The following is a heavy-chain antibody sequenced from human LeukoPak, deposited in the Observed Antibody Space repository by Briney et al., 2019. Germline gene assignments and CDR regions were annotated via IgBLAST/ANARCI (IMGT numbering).Heavy chain of an antibody. V-gene: IGHV3-73*01. J-gene: IGHJ4*02. CDR1: GFTFSSYW. D-gene: IGHD4-23*01. CDR3: TSGPTVDFDY. Sequence: GGSLRLSCAASGFTFSSYWMSWVRQAPGKGLEWVGRIRSKANTYATAYAASVRGRFTISRDDSKNTAYLQMNSLKAEDTAVYYCTSGPTVDFDYWGQGTLVTVSS. CDR2: IRSKANTYAT.